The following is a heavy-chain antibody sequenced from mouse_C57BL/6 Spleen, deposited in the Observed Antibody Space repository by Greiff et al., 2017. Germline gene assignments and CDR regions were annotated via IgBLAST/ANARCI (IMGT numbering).Heavy chain of an antibody. CDR3: TRTPYSNCVEKYFAY. J-gene: IGHJ2*01. D-gene: IGHD2-5*01. V-gene: IGHV1-15*01. Sequence: VQLQQSGAELVRPGASVTLSCKASGYTFTDYEMHWVKQTPVHGLEWIGAIDPETGGTAYNQKFKGKAILTADTSSSTAYMELRSLTFENTTVYYCTRTPYSNCVEKYFAYWGQGTTVTVS. CDR2: IDPETGGT. CDR1: GYTFTDYE.